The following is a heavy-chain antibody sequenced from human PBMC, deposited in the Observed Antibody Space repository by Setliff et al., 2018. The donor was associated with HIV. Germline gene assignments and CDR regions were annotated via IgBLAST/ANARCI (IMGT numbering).Heavy chain of an antibody. D-gene: IGHD6-13*01. J-gene: IGHJ2*01. CDR1: DGSFSGYY. Sequence: SETLSLTCAVYDGSFSGYYWIWIRQPPGKGLEWIGEITHSGRTNYNPSLKSRVTISVDTSKNQFSLKLSSVTAADTAVYYCARGLGQQLGRFWYFDLWGRGTLVTVSS. CDR3: ARGLGQQLGRFWYFDL. CDR2: ITHSGRT. V-gene: IGHV4-34*01.